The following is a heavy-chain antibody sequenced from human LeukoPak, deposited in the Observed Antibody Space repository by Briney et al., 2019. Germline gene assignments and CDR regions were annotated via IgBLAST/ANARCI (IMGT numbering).Heavy chain of an antibody. CDR2: INHSGST. J-gene: IGHJ6*03. CDR1: GGSFSGYY. V-gene: IGHV4-34*01. CDR3: ARGMSSSWHYYYSYYMDV. Sequence: SETLSLTCAVYGGSFSGYYWSWIRQPPGKWLEWIGEINHSGSTNYNPSLKSRVTISVDTSKNQFSLKLSSVTAADTAVYYCARGMSSSWHYYYSYYMDVWGKGTTVTVSS. D-gene: IGHD6-13*01.